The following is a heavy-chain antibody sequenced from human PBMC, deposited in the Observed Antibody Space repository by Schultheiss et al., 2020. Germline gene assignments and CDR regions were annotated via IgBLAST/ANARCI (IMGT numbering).Heavy chain of an antibody. CDR2: IGTAGDT. J-gene: IGHJ4*02. Sequence: GGSLRLSCAASGFTFSSYGMHWVRQPTGAGLEWVSGIGTAGDTYYPGSVKGRFTISRENAKNSLFLQMNSLRAGDTAVYYCTRASTVAAFDYWGQGTLVTVAS. CDR3: TRASTVAAFDY. D-gene: IGHD1-1*01. V-gene: IGHV3-13*01. CDR1: GFTFSSYG.